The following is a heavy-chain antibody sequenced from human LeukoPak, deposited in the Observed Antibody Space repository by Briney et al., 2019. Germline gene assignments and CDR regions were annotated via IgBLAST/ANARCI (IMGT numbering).Heavy chain of an antibody. V-gene: IGHV1-18*01. Sequence: GASVKVSCKASGFTFTNYGISWARQAPGQGLEWMGWISAYNGNTNYAQKLQGRVTMTTDTSTSTAYMELRSLRSDDTAVYYCARAPYGGNPNPFFFDYWGQGTLVTVSS. J-gene: IGHJ4*02. D-gene: IGHD4-23*01. CDR3: ARAPYGGNPNPFFFDY. CDR1: GFTFTNYG. CDR2: ISAYNGNT.